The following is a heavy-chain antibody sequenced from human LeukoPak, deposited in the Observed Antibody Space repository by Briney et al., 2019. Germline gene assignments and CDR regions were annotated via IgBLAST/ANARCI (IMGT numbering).Heavy chain of an antibody. Sequence: GMSLRLSCAASGFIFANAGMHWVRQAPGKGLEWVAVISYDGSNKYYADSVKGRFTISRDNSKNTLYLQMNSLRAEDTAVYYCARVNSGYDSERFDYWGQGTLVAVSS. D-gene: IGHD5-12*01. V-gene: IGHV3-30*19. CDR3: ARVNSGYDSERFDY. CDR2: ISYDGSNK. J-gene: IGHJ4*02. CDR1: GFIFANAG.